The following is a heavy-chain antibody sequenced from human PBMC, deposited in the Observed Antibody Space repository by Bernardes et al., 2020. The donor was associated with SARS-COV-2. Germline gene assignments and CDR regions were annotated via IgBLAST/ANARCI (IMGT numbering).Heavy chain of an antibody. CDR2: IFYSGNT. D-gene: IGHD6-13*01. CDR3: ARGFSSSWFEYSYGMDV. Sequence: SETLSLTCTVSGDSVSSSTYYWNWIRQPPGKGLEWIGYIFYSGNTKYNPSLNSRVTMSVDTSKNQFSLKLNSLTAADTALYYCARGFSSSWFEYSYGMDVGGQGTTVTGTS. CDR1: GDSVSSSTYY. V-gene: IGHV4-61*01. J-gene: IGHJ6*02.